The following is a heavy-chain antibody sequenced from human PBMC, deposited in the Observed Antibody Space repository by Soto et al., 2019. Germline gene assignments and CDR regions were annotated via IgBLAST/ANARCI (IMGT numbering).Heavy chain of an antibody. CDR1: GYTFTSYD. CDR3: ARGPRYCTNGVCYLDYYGMDV. J-gene: IGHJ6*02. Sequence: ASVKVSCKASGYTFTSYDINWVRQATGQGLEWMGWMNPNSGNTGYAQKFQGRVTMTRNTSISTAYMELSSLRSEDTAVYYCARGPRYCTNGVCYLDYYGMDVWGQGTTVTVSS. CDR2: MNPNSGNT. D-gene: IGHD2-8*01. V-gene: IGHV1-8*01.